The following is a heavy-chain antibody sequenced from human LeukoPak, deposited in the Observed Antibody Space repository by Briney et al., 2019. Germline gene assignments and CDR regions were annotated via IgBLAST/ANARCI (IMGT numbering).Heavy chain of an antibody. CDR2: ISGGGGST. J-gene: IGHJ4*02. D-gene: IGHD3-10*01. Sequence: QPGGSLRLSCAASGFTFSSYGMSWVRRAPGKGLEWVSAISGGGGSTYYADSVKGRFTISRDNSKNTLYLQMNSLRAEDTAVYYCAKGSRRGSGSYYGQFDYWGQGTLVTVSS. V-gene: IGHV3-23*01. CDR3: AKGSRRGSGSYYGQFDY. CDR1: GFTFSSYG.